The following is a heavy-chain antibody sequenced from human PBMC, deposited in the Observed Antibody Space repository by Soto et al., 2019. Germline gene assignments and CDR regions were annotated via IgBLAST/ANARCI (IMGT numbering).Heavy chain of an antibody. CDR1: GFTFSNAW. V-gene: IGHV3-15*07. J-gene: IGHJ4*02. D-gene: IGHD2-8*01. CDR2: IKSKTDGGTT. CDR3: TTTSNLGYCTNGVCYSPPEFDY. Sequence: GGSLRLSCAASGFTFSNAWMNWVRQAPGKGLEWVGRIKSKTDGGTTDYAAPVKGRFTISRDDSKNTLYLQMNSLKTEDTAVYYCTTTSNLGYCTNGVCYSPPEFDYWGQGTLVTVSS.